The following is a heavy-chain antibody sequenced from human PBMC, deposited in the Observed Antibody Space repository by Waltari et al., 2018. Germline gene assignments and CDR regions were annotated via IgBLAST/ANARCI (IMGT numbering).Heavy chain of an antibody. Sequence: QVQLVQSGAEVKKPGASVKVSCKASGYTFTGYYMHWVRKAPGQGLEWMGWINPNSGGTNYAQKFQGRVTMTRDTSISTAYMELSRLRSDDTAVYYCARSPYCSGGSCYSPKLDYWGQGTLVTVSS. D-gene: IGHD2-15*01. CDR2: INPNSGGT. CDR1: GYTFTGYY. CDR3: ARSPYCSGGSCYSPKLDY. V-gene: IGHV1-2*02. J-gene: IGHJ4*02.